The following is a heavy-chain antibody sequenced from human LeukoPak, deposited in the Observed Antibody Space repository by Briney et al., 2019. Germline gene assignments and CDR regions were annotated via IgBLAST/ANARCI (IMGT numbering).Heavy chain of an antibody. D-gene: IGHD3-3*01. CDR2: IYHSGST. CDR1: GYSISSGYY. V-gene: IGHV4-38-2*01. Sequence: SETLSLTCAVSGYSISSGYYWGWIRQPPGKGLEWIGSIYHSGSTYYNPSLKSRVTISVDTSKNQFSLKLSSVTAADTAVYYCARRVGWSGYYFFDPWGREPWSPSPQ. CDR3: ARRVGWSGYYFFDP. J-gene: IGHJ5*02.